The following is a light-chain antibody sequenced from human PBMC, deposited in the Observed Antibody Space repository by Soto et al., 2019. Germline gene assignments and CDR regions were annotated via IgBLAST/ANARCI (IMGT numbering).Light chain of an antibody. Sequence: VLTQSPGTLSLSPVERAALSCRASESVSGSYIAWYQQKVGQSPRLLIYGASSRAIHTPDRFSGSGSGTDFTLTISGLEPEDFAVYYCQHFGNSLWTFGQGTKVDIK. J-gene: IGKJ1*01. CDR3: QHFGNSLWT. V-gene: IGKV3-20*01. CDR1: ESVSGSY. CDR2: GAS.